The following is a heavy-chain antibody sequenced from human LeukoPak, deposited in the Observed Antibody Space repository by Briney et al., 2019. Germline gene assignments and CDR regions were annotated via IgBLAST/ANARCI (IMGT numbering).Heavy chain of an antibody. CDR1: GYTFTGYY. V-gene: IGHV1-2*02. Sequence: ASVKVSCKASGYTFTGYYMHWVRQAPGQGLEWMGWINPNSGGTNYAQKFQGRVTMTRDTSISTAYMELSRLRSDDTAVYYCAQPLEAAAAAYYAMDVWGQGTTVTVSS. J-gene: IGHJ6*02. D-gene: IGHD6-13*01. CDR2: INPNSGGT. CDR3: AQPLEAAAAAYYAMDV.